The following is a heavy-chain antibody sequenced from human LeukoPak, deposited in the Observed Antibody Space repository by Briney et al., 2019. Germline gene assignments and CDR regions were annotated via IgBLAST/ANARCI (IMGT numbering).Heavy chain of an antibody. D-gene: IGHD3-9*01. Sequence: GGSLRLSCAASGFTFSDYYMSWIRQAPGKGLEWVSYISSSGSTIYYADSVKGRFTISRYNAKNSLYLQMNSLRADDTAVYYRAPGLDLSGYYTPLDYWGHGSLVTVTS. CDR1: GFTFSDYY. J-gene: IGHJ4*01. CDR3: APGLDLSGYYTPLDY. CDR2: ISSSGSTI. V-gene: IGHV3-11*01.